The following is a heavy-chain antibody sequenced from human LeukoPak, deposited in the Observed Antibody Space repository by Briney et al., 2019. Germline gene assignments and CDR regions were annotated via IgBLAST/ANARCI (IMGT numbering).Heavy chain of an antibody. J-gene: IGHJ4*02. Sequence: GGSLRLSCAASGFTLSDYYMSWIRQAPGKGLEWVSYISSSGSTIYYADSVKGRFTISRDNAKNSLYLQMNGLRAEDTAVYYCARAPSEKGAKGLYFDYWGQGTLVTVSS. CDR3: ARAPSEKGAKGLYFDY. D-gene: IGHD1-26*01. CDR2: ISSSGSTI. V-gene: IGHV3-11*04. CDR1: GFTLSDYY.